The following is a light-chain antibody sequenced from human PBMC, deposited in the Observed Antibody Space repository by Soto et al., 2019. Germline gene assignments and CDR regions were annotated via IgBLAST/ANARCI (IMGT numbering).Light chain of an antibody. CDR2: GAS. CDR1: QNVYTS. Sequence: EIVMTQSPATLSVSPGERATLSCRASQNVYTSLAWYQQKPGQAPRLLIYGASTRATGIAARFSGTGSGTQFTLTISSLQSGDFAVYYCQHYNGWPPYTFGQGTKVDIK. CDR3: QHYNGWPPYT. J-gene: IGKJ2*01. V-gene: IGKV3-15*01.